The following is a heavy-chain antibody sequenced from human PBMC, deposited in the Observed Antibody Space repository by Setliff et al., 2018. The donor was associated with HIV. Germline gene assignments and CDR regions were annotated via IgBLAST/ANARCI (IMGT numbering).Heavy chain of an antibody. D-gene: IGHD5-12*01. CDR1: GDDINRDF. CDR2: VQYVGPA. CDR3: AKSSPSIGYISDH. J-gene: IGHJ4*02. V-gene: IGHV4-59*03. Sequence: PSETLSLTCSVSGDDINRDFWTWMRQPPGKGLEWIGYVQYVGPANYNPSLQSRPTLSTDTSKNQFSLNVRSVTAADTAVYFCAKSSPSIGYISDHWGQGTLVTVSS.